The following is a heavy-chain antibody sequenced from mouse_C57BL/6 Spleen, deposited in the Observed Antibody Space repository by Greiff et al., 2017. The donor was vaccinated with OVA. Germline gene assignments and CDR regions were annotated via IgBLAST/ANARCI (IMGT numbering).Heavy chain of an antibody. J-gene: IGHJ3*01. CDR2: INPGSGGT. V-gene: IGHV1-54*01. CDR3: ARSYGYGRGSWFAY. D-gene: IGHD2-2*01. CDR1: GYAFTNYL. Sequence: QVQLQQSGAELVRPGTSVKVSCKASGYAFTNYLIEWVKQRPGQGLEWIGVINPGSGGTNYNEKFKGKATLTADKSSSTAYMQLSSLTSEDSAVYFCARSYGYGRGSWFAYWGQGTLVTVSA.